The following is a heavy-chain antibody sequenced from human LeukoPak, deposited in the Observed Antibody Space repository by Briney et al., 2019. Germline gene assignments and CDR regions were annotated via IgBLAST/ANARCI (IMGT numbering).Heavy chain of an antibody. CDR1: GYTFTGYY. Sequence: GASVKVSSKASGYTFTGYYMHWVRPAPGQGLEWMGWINPNSGGTNYSQKFQGWVTMTRDTSISTAYMELSRLRFDDTAVYYCARGGLLWFGEPHWFDPWGQGTLVTVSS. V-gene: IGHV1-2*04. J-gene: IGHJ5*02. CDR2: INPNSGGT. D-gene: IGHD3-10*01. CDR3: ARGGLLWFGEPHWFDP.